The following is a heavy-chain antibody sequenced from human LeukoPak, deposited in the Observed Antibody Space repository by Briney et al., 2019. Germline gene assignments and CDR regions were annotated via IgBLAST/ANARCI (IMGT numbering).Heavy chain of an antibody. CDR3: ARDSIRGVRLLDY. CDR1: GYTFTGYY. V-gene: IGHV1-2*02. CDR2: ISPDSGGT. J-gene: IGHJ4*02. D-gene: IGHD3-3*01. Sequence: GASVKVSCKASGYTFTGYYIHWVRQAPGQGPEWMGWISPDSGGTNYEQKFQGRVTVTGDSSISTAYMELTGLRSDDTAIYYCARDSIRGVRLLDYWGQGTLVTVSS.